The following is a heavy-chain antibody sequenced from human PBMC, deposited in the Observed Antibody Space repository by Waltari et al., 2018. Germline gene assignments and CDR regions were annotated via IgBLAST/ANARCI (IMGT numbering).Heavy chain of an antibody. Sequence: QVQLVQSGAEVKKPGSSVKVSCKASGGTFSSYAISWVRKAPGQGLEWMGRIIPIFGTANYAQKFQGRVTITADKSTSTAYMELSSLRSEDTAVYYCARDLPDYYDSSGYYSTYWGQGTLVTVSS. CDR3: ARDLPDYYDSSGYYSTY. J-gene: IGHJ4*02. D-gene: IGHD3-22*01. CDR2: IIPIFGTA. V-gene: IGHV1-69*08. CDR1: GGTFSSYA.